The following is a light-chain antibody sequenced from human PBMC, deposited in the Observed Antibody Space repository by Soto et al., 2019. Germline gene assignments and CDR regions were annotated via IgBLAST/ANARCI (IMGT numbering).Light chain of an antibody. CDR1: QSISSW. J-gene: IGKJ1*01. CDR2: DAS. V-gene: IGKV1-5*01. CDR3: QQYNNYWT. Sequence: DIQMTQSPSTLSASVGDRVTITCRASQSISSWLAWYQQKPGKAPKLLIYDASNVESGVPSRFSGSGSGTEFTLTISSLQPDDFATYYCQQYNNYWTFGQGTKVEIK.